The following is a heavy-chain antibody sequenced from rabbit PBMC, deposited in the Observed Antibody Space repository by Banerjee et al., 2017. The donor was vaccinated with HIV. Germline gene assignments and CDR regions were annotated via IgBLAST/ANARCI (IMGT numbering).Heavy chain of an antibody. V-gene: IGHV1S45*01. Sequence: QEQLEESGGDLVKPEGSLTLTCTASGFDLSSYYYMCWVRQAPGKGLEWIACIYAGSSGSTYYASWAKGRFTISKTSSTTVALQMTSLTAADTATYFCARFGAGVEFFLWGQGTLVTVS. D-gene: IGHD4-1*01. J-gene: IGHJ3*01. CDR1: GFDLSSYYY. CDR2: IYAGSSGST. CDR3: ARFGAGVEFFL.